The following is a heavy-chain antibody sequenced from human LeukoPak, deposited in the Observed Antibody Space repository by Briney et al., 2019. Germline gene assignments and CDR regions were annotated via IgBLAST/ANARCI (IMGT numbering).Heavy chain of an antibody. Sequence: GGSLRLSCAASRFTFSSYGMSWVRQTPGKGLEWVSGISGSGGSTYYADSVKGRFTISRDNSKNTLYLQMNSLRAEDTAVYYCARDPYSGTYGDTYYYYMDVWGKGTTVTISS. CDR3: ARDPYSGTYGDTYYYYMDV. J-gene: IGHJ6*03. CDR2: ISGSGGST. CDR1: RFTFSSYG. D-gene: IGHD1-26*01. V-gene: IGHV3-23*01.